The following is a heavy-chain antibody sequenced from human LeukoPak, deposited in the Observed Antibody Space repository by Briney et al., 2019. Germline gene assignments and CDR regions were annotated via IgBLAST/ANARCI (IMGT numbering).Heavy chain of an antibody. J-gene: IGHJ4*02. V-gene: IGHV1-8*01. CDR3: AAKLRFLEWSITPSDY. CDR1: GYTFTSYD. Sequence: ASVKVSCKASGYTFTSYDINWVRQATGQGLEWMGWMNPNSGNTGYAQKFQGRVTMTRNTSISTAYMELSSLRSEDTAVYYCAAKLRFLEWSITPSDYWGQGTLVTVSS. CDR2: MNPNSGNT. D-gene: IGHD3-3*01.